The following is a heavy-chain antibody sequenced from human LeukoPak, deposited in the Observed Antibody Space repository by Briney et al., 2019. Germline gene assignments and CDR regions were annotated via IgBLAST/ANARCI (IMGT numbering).Heavy chain of an antibody. D-gene: IGHD3-22*01. J-gene: IGHJ3*02. Sequence: SVKVSCKASGYTFTGYYMHWVRQAPGQGLEWMGRIIPILGIANYAQKFQGRVTITADKSTSTAYMELGSLRSEDTAVYYCATWGNYYDSRGFAFDIWGQGTMVTVSS. CDR1: GYTFTGYY. CDR2: IIPILGIA. V-gene: IGHV1-69*02. CDR3: ATWGNYYDSRGFAFDI.